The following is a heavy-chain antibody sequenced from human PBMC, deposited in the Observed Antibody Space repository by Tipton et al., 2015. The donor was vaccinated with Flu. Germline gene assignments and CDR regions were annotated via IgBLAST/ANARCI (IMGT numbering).Heavy chain of an antibody. Sequence: TLSLTCTVSGGSISSSSYYWGWLRQPPGKGLEWIGSIYYSGSTYYNPSLKSRVTISVDTSKNQLSLKLSSVTAADTAVYYCARVYYDSSGYTDAFDIWGQGTMVTVSS. D-gene: IGHD3-22*01. CDR2: IYYSGST. CDR3: ARVYYDSSGYTDAFDI. J-gene: IGHJ3*02. V-gene: IGHV4-39*07. CDR1: GGSISSSSYY.